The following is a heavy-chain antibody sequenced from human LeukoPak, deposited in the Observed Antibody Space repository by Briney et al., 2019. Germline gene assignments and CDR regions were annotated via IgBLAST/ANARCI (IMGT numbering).Heavy chain of an antibody. CDR1: GFTFRTYA. Sequence: GGSLRLSCAASGFTFRTYAMHWVRQAPGKGLEWVAVISYDGSNKYYADSVKGRFTISRDNSMNTLYLQMNSLRPEDTAVYYCARGGSSDYSRPFDYWGQGTLVTVSS. D-gene: IGHD3-22*01. CDR2: ISYDGSNK. V-gene: IGHV3-30-3*01. CDR3: ARGGSSDYSRPFDY. J-gene: IGHJ4*02.